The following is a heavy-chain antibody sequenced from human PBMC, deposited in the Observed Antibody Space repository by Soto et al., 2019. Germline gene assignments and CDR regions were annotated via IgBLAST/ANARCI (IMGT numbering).Heavy chain of an antibody. J-gene: IGHJ1*01. V-gene: IGHV3-33*01. D-gene: IGHD1-26*01. CDR1: GFTFSSYG. CDR3: AREKGGSYYVSYFQH. Sequence: QVQLVESGGGVVQPGRSLRLSCAASGFTFSSYGMHWVRQAPGKGLEWVAVIWYDGSNKYYADSVKGRFTISRDNSKNTLYLQMNSLRAEDTAVYYCAREKGGSYYVSYFQHWGQGTLVTVSS. CDR2: IWYDGSNK.